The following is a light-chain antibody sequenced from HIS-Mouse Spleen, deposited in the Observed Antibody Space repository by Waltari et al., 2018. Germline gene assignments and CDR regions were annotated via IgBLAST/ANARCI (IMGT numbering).Light chain of an antibody. V-gene: IGKV1-12*01. Sequence: DIQMTQPPSSVSASVGDRVTITCRESQGISSWLACYQQKPGKAPKPLIYAASSLQSGVPSRFSGSGSGTDFTLTISSLQPEDFATYYCQQTNSFPLFGPGTKVDIK. CDR1: QGISSW. J-gene: IGKJ3*01. CDR2: AAS. CDR3: QQTNSFPL.